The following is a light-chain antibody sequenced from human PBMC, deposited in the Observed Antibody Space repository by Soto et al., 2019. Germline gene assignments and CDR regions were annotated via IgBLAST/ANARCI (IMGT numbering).Light chain of an antibody. J-gene: IGLJ1*01. Sequence: QSVLTQSPSASASLGASVKLTCTLSSGHSSYAIAWHQQQPEKGPRYLMRLNNDGSHSKGDGIPDRFSGSSSGAERYLTISSLQSEDEADYYCQTWGTGFYGVFGTGTKLTVL. CDR1: SGHSSYA. CDR2: LNNDGSH. CDR3: QTWGTGFYGV. V-gene: IGLV4-69*01.